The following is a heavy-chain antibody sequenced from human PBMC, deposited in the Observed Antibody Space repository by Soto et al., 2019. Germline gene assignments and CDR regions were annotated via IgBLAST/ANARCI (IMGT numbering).Heavy chain of an antibody. CDR2: INPSDGNG. J-gene: IGHJ4*02. D-gene: IGHD3-22*01. CDR3: ARDRLRGYDSSGFYS. CDR1: GDSFSFYG. V-gene: IGHV1-18*01. Sequence: ASVKVSCKASGDSFSFYGINWVRQAPGQGLEWMGWINPSDGNGNFAQKFEDRVTMTTATSTNTVFLELRSLKSDDTAIYYCARDRLRGYDSSGFYSWGQGTMVTV.